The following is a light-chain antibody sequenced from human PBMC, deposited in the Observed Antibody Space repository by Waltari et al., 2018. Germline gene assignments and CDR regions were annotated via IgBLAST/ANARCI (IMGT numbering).Light chain of an antibody. Sequence: EIVLTQSPGTVSLSPGERATLSCRASQNVDNYVAWYQQRPGQTPKLLIYDASNRATGVPARFSGSGSGTDFTLTINSLEAEDAATYYCHQSSSLPYTFGQGTKLEIK. J-gene: IGKJ2*01. CDR2: DAS. CDR3: HQSSSLPYT. CDR1: QNVDNY. V-gene: IGKV3-11*01.